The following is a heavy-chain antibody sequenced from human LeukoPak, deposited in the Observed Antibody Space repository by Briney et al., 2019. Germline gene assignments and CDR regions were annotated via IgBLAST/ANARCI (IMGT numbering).Heavy chain of an antibody. J-gene: IGHJ3*02. CDR1: GGSISSSSYY. D-gene: IGHD6-19*01. CDR2: MYNTGIT. CDR3: ARKSVAVRDAFDI. V-gene: IGHV4-39*07. Sequence: SETLSLTCTVSGGSISSSSYYWGWIRQSPGKGLEWLGSMYNTGITYYNPSLKSRVTISVDTSKNQFSLKLSSVTAADTAVYYCARKSVAVRDAFDIWGQGTMVTVSS.